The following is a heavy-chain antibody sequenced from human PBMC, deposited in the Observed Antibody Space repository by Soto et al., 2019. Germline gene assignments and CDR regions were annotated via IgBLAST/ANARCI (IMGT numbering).Heavy chain of an antibody. V-gene: IGHV1-18*04. Sequence: QVQLVQSGPEVKKPGASVKVSCKASGYAFTSYGFSWVRQAPGQGLEWMGWISAYNAHTHYAQNLQGRVTMTTDTSTTTAYMELRSLRSDDTAVYYCARDQTTQWEGRPPGYWGQGTLVTVSS. D-gene: IGHD1-26*01. J-gene: IGHJ4*02. CDR1: GYAFTSYG. CDR2: ISAYNAHT. CDR3: ARDQTTQWEGRPPGY.